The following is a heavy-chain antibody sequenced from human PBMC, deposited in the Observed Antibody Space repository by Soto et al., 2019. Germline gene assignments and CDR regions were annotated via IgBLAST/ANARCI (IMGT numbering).Heavy chain of an antibody. V-gene: IGHV3-23*01. Sequence: VFLLLSCAASGFTFSSYAMSWVRQAPGKGLEWVSAISGSGGSTYYADSVKCLFTISRDNSKNTLYLQMNSLRADDTAVYYCAKDRVAASTYDYWGQRTLDTASS. J-gene: IGHJ4*02. CDR3: AKDRVAASTYDY. CDR2: ISGSGGST. CDR1: GFTFSSYA. D-gene: IGHD6-13*01.